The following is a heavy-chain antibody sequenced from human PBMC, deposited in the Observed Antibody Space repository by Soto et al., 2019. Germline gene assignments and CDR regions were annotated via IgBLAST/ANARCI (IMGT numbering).Heavy chain of an antibody. CDR1: GYSFTSYW. CDR3: AATYSYASSGRGGHAFDI. D-gene: IGHD3-22*01. V-gene: IGHV5-51*01. J-gene: IGHJ3*02. CDR2: IYPGDSDT. Sequence: PGESLKISCKGSGYSFTSYWIGWVRQMPGKGLEWMGIIYPGDSDTRYSPSFQGQVTISADKSISTAYLQWSSLKASDTAMYYCAATYSYASSGRGGHAFDIWGQGTMVTVSS.